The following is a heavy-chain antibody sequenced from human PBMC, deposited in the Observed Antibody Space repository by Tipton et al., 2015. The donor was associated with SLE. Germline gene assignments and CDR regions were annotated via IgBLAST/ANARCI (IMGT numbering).Heavy chain of an antibody. J-gene: IGHJ3*02. Sequence: TLSLTCAVSGGSINSGDYSWSWIRQPPGKGLEWIGYIFHSGNAYYNPSLKNRVTISVDMSRNQFSLRLDSVTAADTALYYCARGEMDVFDIWGPGTVVSVSS. CDR3: ARGEMDVFDI. CDR1: GGSINSGDYS. CDR2: IFHSGNA. V-gene: IGHV4-30-2*01.